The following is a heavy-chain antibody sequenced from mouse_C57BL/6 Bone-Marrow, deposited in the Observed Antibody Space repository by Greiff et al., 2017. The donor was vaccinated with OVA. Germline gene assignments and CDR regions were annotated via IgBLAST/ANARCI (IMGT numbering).Heavy chain of an antibody. CDR2: ISSGGSYT. V-gene: IGHV5-6*01. CDR1: GFTFSSYG. D-gene: IGHD1-1*01. Sequence: EVMLVESGGDLVKPGGSLKLSCAASGFTFSSYGMSWVRQTPEKRLEWVATISSGGSYTYYPDSVKGRFTISRDNAKNTLYLQMSSLKSEDTAMYYCARHGITTVVASYYFDYWGQGTTLTVSS. J-gene: IGHJ2*01. CDR3: ARHGITTVVASYYFDY.